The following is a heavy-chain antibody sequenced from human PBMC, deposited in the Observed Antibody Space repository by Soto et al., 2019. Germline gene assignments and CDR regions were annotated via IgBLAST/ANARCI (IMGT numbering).Heavy chain of an antibody. V-gene: IGHV3-33*01. Sequence: QVQLVESGGGVVQPGRSLRLSCAASGFTFSSYGMHWVRQAPGKGLEWVAVIWYDGSNKYYADSVKGRFTISRDNSKNTLDLQMNSLRAEETAVYYCARDKGGYCSSTSCAPDDYWGQGTLVAVAS. CDR2: IWYDGSNK. D-gene: IGHD2-2*03. CDR3: ARDKGGYCSSTSCAPDDY. CDR1: GFTFSSYG. J-gene: IGHJ4*02.